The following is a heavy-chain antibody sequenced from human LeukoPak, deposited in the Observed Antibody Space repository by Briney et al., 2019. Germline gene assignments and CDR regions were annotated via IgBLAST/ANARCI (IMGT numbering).Heavy chain of an antibody. D-gene: IGHD2-2*01. V-gene: IGHV3-7*01. CDR2: IKQDGSEK. CDR1: GFTFSSYW. J-gene: IGHJ4*02. Sequence: GGSLRLSCAASGFTFSSYWMSWVRQAPGKGLEWVANIKQDGSEKYYVDSVKGRFTISRDNAKNSLYLRMNSLRAEDTAVYYCARGVRHCSSTSCYCVPNYWGQGTLVTVSS. CDR3: ARGVRHCSSTSCYCVPNY.